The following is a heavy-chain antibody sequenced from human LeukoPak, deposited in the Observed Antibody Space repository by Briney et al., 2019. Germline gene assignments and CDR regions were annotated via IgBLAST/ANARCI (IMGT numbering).Heavy chain of an antibody. CDR1: GGSFSVYY. J-gene: IGHJ4*02. CDR2: INHSGST. V-gene: IGHV4-34*01. CDR3: ARAGTYYDSSGYYYCFDY. Sequence: SETLSLTCAVYGGSFSVYYWSWIRQPQGKGLEWIGEINHSGSTNYNPSLKSRVTISVDTSKNQFSLKLSSVTAADTAVYYCARAGTYYDSSGYYYCFDYWGQGTLVTVSS. D-gene: IGHD3-22*01.